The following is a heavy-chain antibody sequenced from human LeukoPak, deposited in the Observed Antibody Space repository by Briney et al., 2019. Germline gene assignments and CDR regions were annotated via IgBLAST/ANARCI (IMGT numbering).Heavy chain of an antibody. J-gene: IGHJ5*02. Sequence: GESLKISCKGSGYSFTTYLIAWVRQMPGKGLEWMGIIHPGDSGARYSPSFQGQVTVSVDRSINTAYLQWSSLKASDTAMYYCARAGIVGATRWFDPWGQGTLVTVSS. V-gene: IGHV5-51*01. CDR1: GYSFTTYL. D-gene: IGHD1-26*01. CDR3: ARAGIVGATRWFDP. CDR2: IHPGDSGA.